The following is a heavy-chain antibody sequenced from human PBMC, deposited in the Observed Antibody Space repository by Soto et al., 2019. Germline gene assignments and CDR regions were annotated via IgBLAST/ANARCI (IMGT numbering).Heavy chain of an antibody. Sequence: QLLLQESGPGLVKPSETLSLTCSVSGGPIRDSTYYWAWIRQPPGKSLEWIGTIFYAGGTFYTPSLKSRVTLSVDTSKNQFSLQLRSVTAADTAVYYCARQTSGYYYGWFDPWGQGTLVTVSS. CDR2: IFYAGGT. V-gene: IGHV4-39*01. CDR3: ARQTSGYYYGWFDP. J-gene: IGHJ5*02. CDR1: GGPIRDSTYY. D-gene: IGHD3-22*01.